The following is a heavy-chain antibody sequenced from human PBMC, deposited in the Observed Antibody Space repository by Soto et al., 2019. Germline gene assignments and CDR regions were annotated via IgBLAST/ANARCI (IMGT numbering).Heavy chain of an antibody. CDR3: AKDSSYYDILTGYSRYYYYGMDV. Sequence: PGGSLRLSCXASGFTFSSYAMTWVRQAPGKGLEWVSVISGSAGSTNYADSVKGRFTISRDNSNNTLYLQMNSLRAEDTAVYYCAKDSSYYDILTGYSRYYYYGMDVWGQGTTVTVSS. CDR1: GFTFSSYA. J-gene: IGHJ6*02. D-gene: IGHD3-9*01. V-gene: IGHV3-23*01. CDR2: ISGSAGST.